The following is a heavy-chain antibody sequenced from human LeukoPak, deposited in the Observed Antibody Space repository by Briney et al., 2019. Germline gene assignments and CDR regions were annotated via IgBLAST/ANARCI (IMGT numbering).Heavy chain of an antibody. Sequence: GESLKISCKASGYSFSNSWIGWVRQMPGKGLEWMGIIYPGDSHTIYSLSFQGQITISADKSITTAYLQWSSLEASDTAMYYCARQRTSENWFGSWGQGTPVTVSS. CDR2: IYPGDSHT. CDR1: GYSFSNSW. CDR3: ARQRTSENWFGS. V-gene: IGHV5-51*01. D-gene: IGHD1-14*01. J-gene: IGHJ5*01.